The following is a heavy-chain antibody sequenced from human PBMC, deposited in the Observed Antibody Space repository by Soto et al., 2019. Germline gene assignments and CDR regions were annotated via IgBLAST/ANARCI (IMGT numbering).Heavy chain of an antibody. D-gene: IGHD4-17*01. CDR1: GFTFSSYW. J-gene: IGHJ6*02. V-gene: IGHV3-74*01. Sequence: EVQLVESGGGLVQPEGSLRLSCAASGFTFSSYWMHWVRQAPGKGLVWVSRINSDGSSTSYADSVKGRFTISRDNAKNTLYPQMNSLRSEDTAVYYFARAISLGDYEFGQYYYGMDVWGHGTTVIVSS. CDR3: ARAISLGDYEFGQYYYGMDV. CDR2: INSDGSST.